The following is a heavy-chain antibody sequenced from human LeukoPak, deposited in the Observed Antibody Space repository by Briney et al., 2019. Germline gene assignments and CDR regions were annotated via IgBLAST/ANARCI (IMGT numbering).Heavy chain of an antibody. J-gene: IGHJ4*02. CDR3: AKTPNAFVRGGYYFEY. CDR2: INHSGST. V-gene: IGHV4-34*01. D-gene: IGHD6-6*01. CDR1: GGSFSGYY. Sequence: SETLSPTCAVYGGSFSGYYWNWIRRPPGKGLEWIGEINHSGSTNYNPSLKSRVTISVDTSKNQFPLKLSSVTAADTAVYYCAKTPNAFVRGGYYFEYWGQGTLVTVSS.